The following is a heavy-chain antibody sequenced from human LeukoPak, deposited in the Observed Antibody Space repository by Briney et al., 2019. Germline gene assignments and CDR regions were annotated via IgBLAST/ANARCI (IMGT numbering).Heavy chain of an antibody. V-gene: IGHV3-7*01. CDR3: AREPTYTSSWYTTCDY. J-gene: IGHJ4*02. CDR2: INRDGSEK. Sequence: GGSLRLSCAGSGFTFSGNWMTWVRQAPGKGLEWVANINRDGSEKYYVDTVKGRFTISRDNVKNSLYLQMNRLRAEDSAVYYCAREPTYTSSWYTTCDYWGQGTPVTVSS. D-gene: IGHD6-13*01. CDR1: GFTFSGNW.